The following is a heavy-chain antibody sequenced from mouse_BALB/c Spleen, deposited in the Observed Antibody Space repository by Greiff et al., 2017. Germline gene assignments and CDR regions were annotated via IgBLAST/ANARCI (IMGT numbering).Heavy chain of an antibody. J-gene: IGHJ1*01. V-gene: IGHV5-17*02. D-gene: IGHD1-1*01. CDR2: ISSGSSTI. CDR1: GFTFSSFG. CDR3: ARSGIRWYFDV. Sequence: EVKLVESGGGLVKPGGSLKLSCAASGFTFSSFGMHWVRQAPEKGLEWVAYISSGSSTIYYADTVKGRFTISRDNPKNTLFLQMTSLRSEDTAMYYCARSGIRWYFDVWGAGTTVTVSS.